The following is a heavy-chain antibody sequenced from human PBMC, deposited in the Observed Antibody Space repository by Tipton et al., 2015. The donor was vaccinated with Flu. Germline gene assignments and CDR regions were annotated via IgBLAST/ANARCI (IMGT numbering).Heavy chain of an antibody. CDR2: INPNSGGT. CDR3: ASMTTVTSGDYYGMDV. V-gene: IGHV1-2*02. Sequence: QLVQSGAEVKKPGASVKVSCKASGYTFTGYYMHWVRQAPGQGLEWMGWINPNSGGTNYAQKFQGRVTMTRDTSISTAYMELSRLGSDDTAVYYCASMTTVTSGDYYGMDVWGQGTTVTVSS. D-gene: IGHD4-11*01. J-gene: IGHJ6*02. CDR1: GYTFTGYY.